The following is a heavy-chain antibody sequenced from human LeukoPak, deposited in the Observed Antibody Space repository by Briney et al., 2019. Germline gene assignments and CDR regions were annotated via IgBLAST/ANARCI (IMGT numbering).Heavy chain of an antibody. CDR3: ARDRVLLSTSPLDY. D-gene: IGHD2/OR15-2a*01. J-gene: IGHJ4*02. CDR2: IKQDGSEK. V-gene: IGHV3-7*01. Sequence: GGPLRLSCAASGFTFSSYWMSWVRQAPGKGLEWVANIKQDGSEKYYVDSVKGRFTISRDNAKNSLYLQMNSLRAEDTAVYYCARDRVLLSTSPLDYWGQGTLVTVSS. CDR1: GFTFSSYW.